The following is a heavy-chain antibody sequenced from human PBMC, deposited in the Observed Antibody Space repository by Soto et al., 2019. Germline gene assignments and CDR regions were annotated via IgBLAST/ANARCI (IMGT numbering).Heavy chain of an antibody. J-gene: IGHJ6*03. CDR3: ARAQPPGIAAELSGGIYYYYMDV. CDR1: GFTFSSYS. Sequence: GGSLRLSCAASGFTFSSYSMNWVRQAPGKGLEWVSYISSSSSTIYYADSVKGRFTISRDNAKNSLYLQMNSLRAEDTAVYYCARAQPPGIAAELSGGIYYYYMDVWGKGTTVTVSS. V-gene: IGHV3-48*01. D-gene: IGHD6-13*01. CDR2: ISSSSSTI.